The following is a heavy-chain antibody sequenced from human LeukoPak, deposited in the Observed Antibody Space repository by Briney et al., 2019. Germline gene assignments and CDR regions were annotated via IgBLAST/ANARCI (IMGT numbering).Heavy chain of an antibody. D-gene: IGHD3-9*01. CDR3: ARQYSDILTGYHRGELYWYFDL. CDR1: GGSIDSYY. J-gene: IGHJ2*01. CDR2: IYYSGST. V-gene: IGHV4-59*01. Sequence: PSETLSLTCTVSGGSIDSYYWSWIRQPPGKGLEWIGYIYYSGSTNYNPSLKSRVTISVDTSKNQFSLKLTSVTAADTAVYYCARQYSDILTGYHRGELYWYFDLWGRGTLVTVSS.